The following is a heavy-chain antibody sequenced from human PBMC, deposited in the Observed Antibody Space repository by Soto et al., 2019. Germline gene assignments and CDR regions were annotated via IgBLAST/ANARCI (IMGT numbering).Heavy chain of an antibody. CDR1: GFTFSSYA. CDR3: ARRGSGSYYDY. D-gene: IGHD1-26*01. V-gene: IGHV3-23*01. CDR2: ISGSSDST. Sequence: EVQLLESGGGLVQPGGSLRFSCAASGFTFSSYAMNWVRQAPGKGLEWVSVISGSSDSTYYADSVKGRFTISRDNSKNTLDLQMNSLRAEDTAISYCARRGSGSYYDYWGQGTLVTVSS. J-gene: IGHJ4*02.